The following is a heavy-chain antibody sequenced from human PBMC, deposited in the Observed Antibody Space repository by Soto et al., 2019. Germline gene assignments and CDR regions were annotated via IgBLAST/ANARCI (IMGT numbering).Heavy chain of an antibody. CDR1: GFTFGDYA. Sequence: GGSLRLSCTASGFTFGDYAMSWFRQAPGKGLEWVGFIRSKAYGGTTEYAASVKGRFTISRDDSKSIAYLQMNSLKTEDTAVYYCTRIGVAYGDPYYFDYWGQGTLVTVSS. J-gene: IGHJ4*02. D-gene: IGHD4-17*01. CDR3: TRIGVAYGDPYYFDY. CDR2: IRSKAYGGTT. V-gene: IGHV3-49*03.